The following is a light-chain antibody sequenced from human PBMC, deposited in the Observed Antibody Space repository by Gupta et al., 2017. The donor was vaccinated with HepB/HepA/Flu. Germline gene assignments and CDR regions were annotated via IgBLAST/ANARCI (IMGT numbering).Light chain of an antibody. CDR1: QRPLDSDDGNTY. CDR2: PLS. CDR3: RQCIAYAWT. Sequence: GEPASISCRSSQRPLDSDDGNTYLDWYLQKPGQSPQLLIYPLSYRASGVPDRFSGRGSGTDFTLKISGMTAADVQVSYCRQCIAYAWTCGQGTKVEIK. J-gene: IGKJ1*01. V-gene: IGKV2-40*01.